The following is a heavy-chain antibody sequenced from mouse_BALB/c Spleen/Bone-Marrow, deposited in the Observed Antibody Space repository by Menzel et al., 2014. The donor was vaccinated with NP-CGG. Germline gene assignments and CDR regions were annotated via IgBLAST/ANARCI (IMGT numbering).Heavy chain of an antibody. CDR3: ARAYYGNYPYAMDY. CDR2: IDPANGNT. D-gene: IGHD2-10*01. V-gene: IGHV14-3*02. Sequence: EVKLMESGAELVKPGASVKLSCTASGFNIKDTYRHWVKQRPEQGLEWIGRIDPANGNTKYDPKFQGKATITADTSSNTAYLQLSSLTSEDNAVYFCARAYYGNYPYAMDYWGQGTSVTVSS. CDR1: GFNIKDTY. J-gene: IGHJ4*01.